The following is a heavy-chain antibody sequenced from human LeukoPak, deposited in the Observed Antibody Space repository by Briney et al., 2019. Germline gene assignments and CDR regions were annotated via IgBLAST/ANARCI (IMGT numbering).Heavy chain of an antibody. CDR1: GFTFSNYA. J-gene: IGHJ4*02. D-gene: IGHD3-10*01. V-gene: IGHV3-23*01. CDR3: AKRASGSGTSLYYFDY. CDR2: ISYSGDST. Sequence: GGSLRLSCAASGFTFSNYAMNWVRQAPGKGLDWVSGISYSGDSTYYAGSVKGRFTISRDNSKNTLYLQMNSLRAEDTAVYYCAKRASGSGTSLYYFDYWGQGTLVTVSS.